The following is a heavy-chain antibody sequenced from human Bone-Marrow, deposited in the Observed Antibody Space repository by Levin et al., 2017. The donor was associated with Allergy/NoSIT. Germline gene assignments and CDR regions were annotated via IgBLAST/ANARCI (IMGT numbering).Heavy chain of an antibody. D-gene: IGHD1-14*01. CDR2: ISSSSSYI. Sequence: GGSLRLSCAASGFTFSSYSMNWVRQAPGKGLEWVSSISSSSSYIYYADSVKGRFTISRDNAKNSLYLQMNSLRAEDTAVYYCASPGDFTEHYYYYGMDVWGQGTTVTVSS. J-gene: IGHJ6*02. V-gene: IGHV3-21*01. CDR1: GFTFSSYS. CDR3: ASPGDFTEHYYYYGMDV.